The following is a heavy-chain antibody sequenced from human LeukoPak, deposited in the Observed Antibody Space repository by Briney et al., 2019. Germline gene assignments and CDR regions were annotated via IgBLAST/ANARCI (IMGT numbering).Heavy chain of an antibody. CDR3: AKDLNSSGYYDWFDP. Sequence: GGSLRLSCAASGFTFSSYGMHWVRQAPGKGLEWVAVIWYDGSNKYYADSVKGRFTISRDNSKNTLYLQMNSLRAEDTAVYYCAKDLNSSGYYDWFDPWGQGTVVTVSS. V-gene: IGHV3-33*06. CDR2: IWYDGSNK. D-gene: IGHD3-22*01. J-gene: IGHJ5*02. CDR1: GFTFSSYG.